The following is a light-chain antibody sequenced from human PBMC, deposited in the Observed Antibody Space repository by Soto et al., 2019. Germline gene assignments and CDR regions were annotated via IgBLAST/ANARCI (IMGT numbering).Light chain of an antibody. CDR2: GAS. CDR1: QSVSSSY. Sequence: EIVLTQSPGTLSLSPGERATLSCRASQSVSSSYLAWYQQKPGQAPSILIYGASSRATGIPDRFSGSGSGTDFPLTISRLEPEDFAVYYCQQYGSSPWTFGQGTKVEIK. CDR3: QQYGSSPWT. V-gene: IGKV3-20*01. J-gene: IGKJ1*01.